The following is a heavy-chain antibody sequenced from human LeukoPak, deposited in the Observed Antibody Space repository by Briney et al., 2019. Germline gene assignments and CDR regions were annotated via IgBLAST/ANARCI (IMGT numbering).Heavy chain of an antibody. Sequence: SVKVSCKASGGTFISYAISWVRQAPGQGLEWMGRIIPIFGTANYAQKFQGRVTIATDESTSTAYMELSSLRSEDTAVYYCARFSDSSGWYYFDYWGQGTLVTVSS. CDR2: IIPIFGTA. CDR3: ARFSDSSGWYYFDY. CDR1: GGTFISYA. J-gene: IGHJ4*02. V-gene: IGHV1-69*05. D-gene: IGHD6-19*01.